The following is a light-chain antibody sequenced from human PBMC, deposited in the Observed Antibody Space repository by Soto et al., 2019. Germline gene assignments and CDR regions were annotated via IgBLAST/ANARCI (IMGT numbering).Light chain of an antibody. J-gene: IGKJ3*01. Sequence: TLSGSPGERATLSCRTSQSVSGNLAWYQQNPGQAPRLLIYGASITATGIPARFSGSGSGTEFSLTISSLQSEDFAVYYCHQYNNWPSSFGPGTKVQIK. CDR1: QSVSGN. CDR3: HQYNNWPSS. V-gene: IGKV3-15*01. CDR2: GAS.